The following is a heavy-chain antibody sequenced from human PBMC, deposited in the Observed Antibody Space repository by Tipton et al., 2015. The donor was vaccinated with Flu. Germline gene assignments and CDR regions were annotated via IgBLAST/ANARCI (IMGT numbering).Heavy chain of an antibody. CDR1: GGSVSPYF. CDR3: ARDTIFGVAH. CDR2: IYYSGST. V-gene: IGHV4-59*02. Sequence: TLSLTCTVSGGSVSPYFWSWIRQPPGKGLEWIGSIYYSGSTNYSPSLKSRVTMSVDTSKSQISLKLIFVTAADTAVYYCARDTIFGVAHWGQGTLATVSS. D-gene: IGHD3-3*01. J-gene: IGHJ4*02.